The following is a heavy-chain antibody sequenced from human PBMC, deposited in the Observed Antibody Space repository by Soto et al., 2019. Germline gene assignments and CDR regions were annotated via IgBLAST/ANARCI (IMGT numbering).Heavy chain of an antibody. CDR2: ISGSGGST. CDR1: GFTFSSYA. Sequence: GSLRLSCAASGFTFSSYAMSWVRQAPGKGLEWVSAISGSGGSTYYADSVKGRFTISRDNSKNTLYLQMNSLRAEDTAVYYCAKPRRGSSGWYSPTFDYWGQGTLVTVSS. D-gene: IGHD6-19*01. V-gene: IGHV3-23*01. J-gene: IGHJ4*02. CDR3: AKPRRGSSGWYSPTFDY.